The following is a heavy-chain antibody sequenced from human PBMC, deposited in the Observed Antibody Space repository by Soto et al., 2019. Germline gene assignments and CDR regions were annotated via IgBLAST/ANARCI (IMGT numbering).Heavy chain of an antibody. D-gene: IGHD2-2*01. V-gene: IGHV1-69*13. CDR3: ATPLERYQLLRSYDAFDI. CDR1: VGTFSSYA. CDR2: IIPIFGTA. Sequence: SVKVSCKASVGTFSSYAISWVRQAPGQGLEWMGGIIPIFGTANYAQKFQGRVTITADESTSTAYMELSSLRSEDTAVYYCATPLERYQLLRSYDAFDIWGQGTMVTVSS. J-gene: IGHJ3*02.